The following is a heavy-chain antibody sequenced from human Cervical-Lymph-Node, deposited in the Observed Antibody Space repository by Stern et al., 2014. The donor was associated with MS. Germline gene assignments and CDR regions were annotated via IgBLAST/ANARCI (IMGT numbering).Heavy chain of an antibody. CDR2: IYHSGST. CDR1: SYSISSGYY. Sequence: QVQLQESGPGLVKPSETLSLTCTVSSYSISSGYYWGWIRQPPGKGLEWIGTIYHSGSTYYNPSLKSRVPISVAPSQNQFSLKLISVTAADTAMYYCAREEQQLVHGNWFDPWGQGTLVTVSS. J-gene: IGHJ5*02. CDR3: AREEQQLVHGNWFDP. V-gene: IGHV4-38-2*02. D-gene: IGHD6-13*01.